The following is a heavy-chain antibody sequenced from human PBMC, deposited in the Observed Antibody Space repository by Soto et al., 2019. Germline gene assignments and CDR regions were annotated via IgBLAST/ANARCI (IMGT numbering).Heavy chain of an antibody. V-gene: IGHV5-51*01. CDR1: GFSLTDYW. Sequence: DVQLVQSGAEVRKPGDSLKISCDAYGFSLTDYWIGWVRQMPGKGLEYMGIIYPGDSETRFSPSFQGQVTFSIDKSIQTVYLEWSSLKASDAATYYCARRSTGRAFDRWGQGTVVTVSS. J-gene: IGHJ3*01. CDR3: ARRSTGRAFDR. CDR2: IYPGDSET.